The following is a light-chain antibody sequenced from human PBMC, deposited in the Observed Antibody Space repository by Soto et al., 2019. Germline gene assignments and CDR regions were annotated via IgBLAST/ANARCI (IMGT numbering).Light chain of an antibody. Sequence: DIVLTQSPATLSLSPGQTATLSCRASQSVSSNYLAWYQQKPGKAPRLLIHGISNRATGVPDRFSGSGSGTDFTLTISRLEPEDFAVYYCQQYTAWPLTFGQGTKVDI. CDR2: GIS. CDR3: QQYTAWPLT. J-gene: IGKJ1*01. CDR1: QSVSSNY. V-gene: IGKV3-20*01.